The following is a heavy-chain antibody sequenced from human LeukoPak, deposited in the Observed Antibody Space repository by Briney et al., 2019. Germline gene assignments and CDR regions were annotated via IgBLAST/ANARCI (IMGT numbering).Heavy chain of an antibody. J-gene: IGHJ5*02. D-gene: IGHD1-26*01. Sequence: SETLSLTCTVSGGSISNAYYCWGWIRQPPGKGLEYIGSVNYNGYAFYNPSLKSRVTISVDTSKNQFSLKLTSVTAADTAVYYCARPSGSRWGFDPWGQGTLVTVSS. CDR3: ARPSGSRWGFDP. CDR2: VNYNGYA. V-gene: IGHV4-39*01. CDR1: GGSISNAYYC.